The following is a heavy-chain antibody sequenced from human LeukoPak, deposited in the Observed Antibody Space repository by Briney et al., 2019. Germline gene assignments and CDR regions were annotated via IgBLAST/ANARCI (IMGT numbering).Heavy chain of an antibody. CDR2: ILYDGNNE. J-gene: IGHJ4*02. CDR1: GFTFSNYG. Sequence: PGTSLRLSCAASGFTFSNYGMHWVRQAPGKGLEWVALILYDGNNEYYADSVKGHFTISRDNSENTLYLQMNSLRAEDTAVYYCARAGGSYSFDYWGQGTLVTVPS. D-gene: IGHD3-22*01. V-gene: IGHV3-30*19. CDR3: ARAGGSYSFDY.